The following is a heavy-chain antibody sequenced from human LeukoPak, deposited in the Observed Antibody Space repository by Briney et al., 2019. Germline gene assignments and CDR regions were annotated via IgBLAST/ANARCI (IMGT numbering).Heavy chain of an antibody. J-gene: IGHJ4*02. CDR2: INPSGGST. CDR1: GYTFTSYN. D-gene: IGHD6-13*01. V-gene: IGHV1-46*01. CDR3: ARDLRLIAAAGVDY. Sequence: ASVKVSCKASGYTFTSYNINWVRQAPGQGLEWMGIINPSGGSTSYAQKFQGRVTMTRDTSTSTVYMELSSLRSEDTAVYYCARDLRLIAAAGVDYWGQGTLVTVSS.